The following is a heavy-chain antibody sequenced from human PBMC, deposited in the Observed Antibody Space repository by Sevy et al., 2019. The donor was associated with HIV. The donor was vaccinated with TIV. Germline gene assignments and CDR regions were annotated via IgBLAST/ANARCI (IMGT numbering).Heavy chain of an antibody. D-gene: IGHD3-16*02. CDR3: AKAQPGVCGSYRSNWFDP. J-gene: IGHJ5*02. CDR1: GFTFSSYA. Sequence: GGSLRLSCAASGFTFSSYAMSWVRQAPGKGLEWVSAISGSGGSTYYEDSVKGRLTISRDNSKNTLYLQMNSLRAEETAVYYCAKAQPGVCGSYRSNWFDPWGQGTLVTVSS. CDR2: ISGSGGST. V-gene: IGHV3-23*01.